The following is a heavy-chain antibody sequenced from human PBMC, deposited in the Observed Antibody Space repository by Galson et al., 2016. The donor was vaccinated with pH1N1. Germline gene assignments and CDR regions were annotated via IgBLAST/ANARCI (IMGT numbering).Heavy chain of an antibody. Sequence: GSLRLSCAASGFLFSSYAMHWVRQAPGKGLEYVSAISSNGGSTYYANSVKDRFTISRDNSKNTLYLQMGSLRAEDMAVYYCARDSSDYGDYGAFDVWGQGTMVTVSS. J-gene: IGHJ3*01. CDR1: GFLFSSYA. CDR3: ARDSSDYGDYGAFDV. CDR2: ISSNGGST. D-gene: IGHD4-17*01. V-gene: IGHV3-64*01.